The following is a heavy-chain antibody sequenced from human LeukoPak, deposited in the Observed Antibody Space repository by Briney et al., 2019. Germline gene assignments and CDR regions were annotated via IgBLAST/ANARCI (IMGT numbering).Heavy chain of an antibody. Sequence: SETLSLTCTVSGGSISSYYWSWIRQPPGKGLEWIGYIYYSGSTNYNPSLKSRVTISVDTSKNQFSLKLSSVTAADTAVYYCARHNGPYSSSWEGDWFDPWGQGTLVTVSS. CDR1: GGSISSYY. J-gene: IGHJ5*02. V-gene: IGHV4-59*08. CDR3: ARHNGPYSSSWEGDWFDP. CDR2: IYYSGST. D-gene: IGHD6-13*01.